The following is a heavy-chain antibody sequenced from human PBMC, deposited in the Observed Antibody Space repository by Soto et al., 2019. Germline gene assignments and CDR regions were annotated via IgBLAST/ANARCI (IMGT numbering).Heavy chain of an antibody. CDR2: IYPGDSDT. CDR3: ARRYYDFWSGSETGAFDI. V-gene: IGHV5-51*01. J-gene: IGHJ3*02. CDR1: GYSFTSYW. D-gene: IGHD3-3*01. Sequence: PGESLKISCKGSGYSFTSYWIGWVRQMPGKVLEWMGIIYPGDSDTRYSPSFQGQVTISADKSISTAYLQWSSLKASDTAMYYCARRYYDFWSGSETGAFDIWGQGTMVT.